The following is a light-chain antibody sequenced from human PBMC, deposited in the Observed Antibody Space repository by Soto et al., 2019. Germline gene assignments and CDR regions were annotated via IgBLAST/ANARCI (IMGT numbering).Light chain of an antibody. CDR1: QDIRNY. CDR3: QESYTTPAVS. V-gene: IGKV1-39*01. J-gene: IGKJ4*01. CDR2: ATS. Sequence: QLTQSPSSLSASVVDRFTVTCRASQDIRNYLAWYQQKPGKAPKLLIYATSTLQSGVPSRFSGSGSGTEFTLTISSLQAEDFATYFCQESYTTPAVSFGGGTKVDIK.